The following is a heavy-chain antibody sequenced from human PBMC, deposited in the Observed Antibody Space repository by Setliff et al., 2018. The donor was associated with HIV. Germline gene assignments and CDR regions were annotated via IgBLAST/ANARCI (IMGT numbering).Heavy chain of an antibody. V-gene: IGHV3-21*01. J-gene: IGHJ4*02. D-gene: IGHD3-3*01. CDR3: ARDRTRGDFWSGYGDY. CDR1: GFTFSRDT. CDR2: ISSSSNYT. Sequence: PGGSLRLSCAASGFTFSRDTMHWVRQAPGKGLEWVSSISSSSNYTYYADPVKGRFNISRHNAKNSLYLQMNSLRAEDTAVYDCARDRTRGDFWSGYGDYWGQGTLVTVSS.